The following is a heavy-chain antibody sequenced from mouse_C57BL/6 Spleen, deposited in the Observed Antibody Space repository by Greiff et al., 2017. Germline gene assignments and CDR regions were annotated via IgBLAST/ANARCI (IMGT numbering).Heavy chain of an antibody. V-gene: IGHV3-6*01. CDR2: ISYDGSN. J-gene: IGHJ4*01. Sequence: ESGPGLVKPSQSLSLTCSVTGYSITSGYYWNWIRQFPGNKLEWMGYISYDGSNNYNPSLKNRISITRDTSKNQFFLKLNSVTTEDTATYYCARARGRGDAMDYWGQGTSVTVSS. D-gene: IGHD3-3*01. CDR1: GYSITSGYY. CDR3: ARARGRGDAMDY.